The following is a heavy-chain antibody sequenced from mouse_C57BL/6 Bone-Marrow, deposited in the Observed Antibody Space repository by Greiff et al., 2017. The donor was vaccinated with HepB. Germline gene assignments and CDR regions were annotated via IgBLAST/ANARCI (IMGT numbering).Heavy chain of an antibody. J-gene: IGHJ2*01. CDR3: ARNYYDYDWGDGIDY. V-gene: IGHV2-9-1*01. CDR2: IWTGGGT. D-gene: IGHD2-4*01. Sequence: VQLQQSGPGLVAPSQSLSITCTVSGFSLTSYAISWVRQPPGKGLEWLGVIWTGGGTNYNSALKSRLSISKDNSKSQVFLKMNSLQTDDTARYYCARNYYDYDWGDGIDYWGQGTTLTVSS. CDR1: GFSLTSYA.